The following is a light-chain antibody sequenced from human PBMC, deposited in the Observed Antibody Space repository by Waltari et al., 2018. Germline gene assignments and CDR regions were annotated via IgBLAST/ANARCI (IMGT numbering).Light chain of an antibody. Sequence: QSALTQPPSASGSPGQSVTISCTGTSSDVGGYNYVSWYQQHPGKAPKPMIYEVSKRPSGVPDRFAGSKSGNTASLTVSGLQAEDEADYYCSSAAGSNNLVFGGGTKLTVL. CDR3: SSAAGSNNLV. V-gene: IGLV2-8*01. J-gene: IGLJ2*01. CDR2: EVS. CDR1: SSDVGGYNY.